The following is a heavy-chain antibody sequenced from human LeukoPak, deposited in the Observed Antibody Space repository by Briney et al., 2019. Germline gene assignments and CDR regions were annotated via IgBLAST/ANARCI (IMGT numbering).Heavy chain of an antibody. CDR3: ARASSSWAYYYMDV. CDR1: GGTFSSYA. Sequence: GASVKVSCRASGGTFSSYAISWVRQAPGQGLEWMGGIIPIFGTANYAQKFQGRVTITADKSTSTAYMELSSLRSEDTAVYYCARASSSWAYYYMDVWGKGTTVTVSS. D-gene: IGHD6-13*01. J-gene: IGHJ6*03. V-gene: IGHV1-69*06. CDR2: IIPIFGTA.